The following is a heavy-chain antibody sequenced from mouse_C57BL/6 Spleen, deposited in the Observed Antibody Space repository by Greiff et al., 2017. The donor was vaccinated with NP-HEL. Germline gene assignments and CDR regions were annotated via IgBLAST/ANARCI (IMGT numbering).Heavy chain of an antibody. D-gene: IGHD2-1*01. Sequence: QVQLQQSGAELVRPGASVTLSCKASGYTFTDYEMHWVKQTPVHGLEWIGAIDPETGGTAYNQKFKVKAILTADKSSSTAYMELRSLTSEDSAVYYCTPEGYGNFAWFAYWGQGTLVTVSA. CDR1: GYTFTDYE. CDR2: IDPETGGT. CDR3: TPEGYGNFAWFAY. J-gene: IGHJ3*01. V-gene: IGHV1-15*01.